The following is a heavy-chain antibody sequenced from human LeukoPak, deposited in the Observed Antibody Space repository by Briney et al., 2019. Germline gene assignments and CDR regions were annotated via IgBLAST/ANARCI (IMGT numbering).Heavy chain of an antibody. CDR3: ARDGHRRYHYDSSGREDAFDI. V-gene: IGHV1-18*04. CDR2: VSAYNGHT. Sequence: ASVKVSCKASGYTFTGYYMHWVRQAPGQGLEWMGWVSAYNGHTKYAQKVQGRVTMTRDTSTSTAYMELRSLRSDDTAVYYCARDGHRRYHYDSSGREDAFDIWGQGTMVTVSS. CDR1: GYTFTGYY. D-gene: IGHD3-22*01. J-gene: IGHJ3*02.